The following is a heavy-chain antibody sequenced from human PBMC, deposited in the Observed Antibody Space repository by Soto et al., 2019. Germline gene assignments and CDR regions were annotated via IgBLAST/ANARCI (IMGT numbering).Heavy chain of an antibody. CDR3: ARGRTVSSIGPLLV. CDR2: VSPQSGNT. D-gene: IGHD1-1*01. V-gene: IGHV1-18*01. Sequence: QIQLVQSGAEVKKPGASVKVSCKASGYNFFDYGVSWVRQAPGQGLEWMGWVSPQSGNTDYARKVQSRVTMTTDTSTRTADMELTGLRSDDTAVYYCARGRTVSSIGPLLVWGQGTLVSVAS. CDR1: GYNFFDYG. J-gene: IGHJ1*01.